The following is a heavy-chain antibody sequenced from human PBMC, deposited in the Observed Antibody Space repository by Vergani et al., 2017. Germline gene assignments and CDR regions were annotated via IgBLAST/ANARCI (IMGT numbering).Heavy chain of an antibody. CDR2: IYWNDDK. J-gene: IGHJ3*02. D-gene: IGHD4-17*01. V-gene: IGHV2-5*01. CDR1: GFSLSTSGVG. CDR3: AHRQSYGDYVGYAFDI. Sequence: QITLKESGPTLVKPTQTLTLTCTFSGFSLSTSGVGVGWIRQPPGKALEWLALIYWNDDKCYSTSLKSMLTITNDTSKNQVVLTMTNMDPVDTATYYCAHRQSYGDYVGYAFDIWGQGTMVTVSS.